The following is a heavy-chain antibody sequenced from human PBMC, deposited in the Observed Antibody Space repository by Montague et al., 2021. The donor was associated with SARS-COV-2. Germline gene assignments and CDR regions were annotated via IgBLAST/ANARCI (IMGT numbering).Heavy chain of an antibody. CDR1: GVSLNTSGRC. CDR2: XDWDEDQ. V-gene: IGHV2-70*01. J-gene: IGHJ4*02. D-gene: IGHD4-17*01. Sequence: PALVKPTQTLTLTCTFSGVSLNTSGRCVSWIRQPPGKALEWLALXDWDEDQYYSTPLKTRLTISKDTSKNQVVLTMTNMDHIGTATYYCARSYGDYRDSYFDYWGQGTLVTVSS. CDR3: ARSYGDYRDSYFDY.